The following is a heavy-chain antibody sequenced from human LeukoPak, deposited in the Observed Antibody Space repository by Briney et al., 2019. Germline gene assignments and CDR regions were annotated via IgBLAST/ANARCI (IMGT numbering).Heavy chain of an antibody. CDR2: ISSSSSYI. Sequence: GGSLRLSCAASGFTFSSYSMNWVRQAPRKWLEWVSSISSSSSYIYYADSVKGRFTISRDNAKNSLYLQMNSLRAEDTAVYYCARDRPSSSGFDYWGPGTLVTVSS. CDR1: GFTFSSYS. V-gene: IGHV3-21*01. J-gene: IGHJ4*02. CDR3: ARDRPSSSGFDY. D-gene: IGHD6-19*01.